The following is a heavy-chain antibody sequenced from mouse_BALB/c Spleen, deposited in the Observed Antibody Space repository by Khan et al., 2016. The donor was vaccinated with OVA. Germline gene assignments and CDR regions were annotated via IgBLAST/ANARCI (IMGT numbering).Heavy chain of an antibody. CDR1: GFNIKDTY. CDR3: TRNDGYAVDY. V-gene: IGHV14-3*02. CDR2: IDPANGNT. D-gene: IGHD2-3*01. Sequence: VQLKESGAEVVKPGASVKLFCTASGFNIKDTYIHWVKQRPEQGLDWIGRIDPANGNTKYDPKFQDKATVTADTSSNTAYLQLSSLTSEDTAVYCCTRNDGYAVDYWGQGTTLTVSS. J-gene: IGHJ2*01.